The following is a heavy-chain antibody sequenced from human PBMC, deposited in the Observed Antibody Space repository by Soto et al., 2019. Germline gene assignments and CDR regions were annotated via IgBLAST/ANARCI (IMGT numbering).Heavy chain of an antibody. V-gene: IGHV4-39*01. D-gene: IGHD4-17*01. J-gene: IGHJ5*02. CDR2: IYYSGST. CDR3: ARLRATVTTPPRRWFDP. Sequence: SETLSLTCTASGGSISSTDYYWGWIRQPPGKGLEWIGSIYYSGSTYYKSSLKSRVTMSVDTSKNQFSLKLSSVTAADTAVYYCARLRATVTTPPRRWFDPWGQGTLVTVSS. CDR1: GGSISSTDYY.